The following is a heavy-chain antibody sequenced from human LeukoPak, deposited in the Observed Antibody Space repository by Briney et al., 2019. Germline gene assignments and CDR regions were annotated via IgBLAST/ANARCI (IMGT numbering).Heavy chain of an antibody. V-gene: IGHV4-61*02. J-gene: IGHJ5*02. CDR2: IYTSGST. D-gene: IGHD2-15*01. CDR1: GGSISSSGYY. Sequence: SETLSLTCTVSGGSISSSGYYWSWIRQPAGKGLEWIGRIYTSGSTNYNPSLKSRVTMSLDTSKNQFSLKPSSVTAADTAVYYCASSLYCSGAGCYLRNWFDPWGQGTLVTVSS. CDR3: ASSLYCSGAGCYLRNWFDP.